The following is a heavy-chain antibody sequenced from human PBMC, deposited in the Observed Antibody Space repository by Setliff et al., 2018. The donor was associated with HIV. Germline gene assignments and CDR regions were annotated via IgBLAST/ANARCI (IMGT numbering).Heavy chain of an antibody. CDR1: GFTFSSYA. CDR2: ISGSGGST. Sequence: GGSLRLSCAASGFTFSSYAMSWVRQAPGKGLEWVSAISGSGGSTYYADSVKGRFTISRDNSKNTLFLQMNSLRPEDTAVYHCARDCRVGWVFTYGMDVWGQGTLVTVSS. D-gene: IGHD6-13*01. J-gene: IGHJ6*02. V-gene: IGHV3-23*01. CDR3: ARDCRVGWVFTYGMDV.